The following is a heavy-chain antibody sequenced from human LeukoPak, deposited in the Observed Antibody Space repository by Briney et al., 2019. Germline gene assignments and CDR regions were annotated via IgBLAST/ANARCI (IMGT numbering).Heavy chain of an antibody. Sequence: PGGSLRLSCAASGFTFSNYWMTWVRQAPGKGLEWVANIKQDGSEKSYVDSVKGRFTISRDNAKNSLYLQMNSLRAEDTAVYYCARGGRSLVDYWGQGTLVTVSS. CDR2: IKQDGSEK. CDR3: ARGGRSLVDY. V-gene: IGHV3-7*05. CDR1: GFTFSNYW. J-gene: IGHJ4*02. D-gene: IGHD3-16*01.